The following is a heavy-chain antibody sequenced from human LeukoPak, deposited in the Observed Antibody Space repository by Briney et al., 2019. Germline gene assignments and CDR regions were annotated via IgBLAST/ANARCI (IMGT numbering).Heavy chain of an antibody. D-gene: IGHD3-22*01. CDR1: GFTFDDYT. CDR3: AKVQSPQVVTTSLDF. CDR2: ISWGGAST. Sequence: GGSLRLSCAVSGFTFDDYTMHWVRQAPGKGLEWVSLISWGGASTYYADSVKGRFTISRDNSRNSLYLQMNSLGTEDTAVYYCAKVQSPQVVTTSLDFWGQGTLVTVSS. V-gene: IGHV3-43*01. J-gene: IGHJ4*02.